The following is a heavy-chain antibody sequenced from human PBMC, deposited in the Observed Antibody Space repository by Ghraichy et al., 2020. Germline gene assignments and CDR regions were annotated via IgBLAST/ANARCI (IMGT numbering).Heavy chain of an antibody. J-gene: IGHJ4*02. V-gene: IGHV4-59*08. CDR2: ISYTERG. CDR1: GASITRYQ. CDR3: ARHATQSDPVN. Sequence: SETLSLTCIISGASITRYQWSWVRQPPGKGLESIGYISYTERGHYNPSLKTRVTMSLDTSKNQFSLTLTSVTAADTAVYFCARHATQSDPVNWGQGAPVTVSS.